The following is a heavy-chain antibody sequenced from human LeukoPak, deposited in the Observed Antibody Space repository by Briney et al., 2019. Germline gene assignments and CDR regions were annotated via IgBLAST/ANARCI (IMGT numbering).Heavy chain of an antibody. J-gene: IGHJ4*02. V-gene: IGHV3-23*01. CDR1: GFTFSSYA. Sequence: PGGSLRLSCAASGFTFSSYAMGWVRQAPGKGLEWVSAISGSGGSTYYADSVKGRITISRDNSKNTLYLQMNSLRAGDTAVYYCTRGSYYYGSGWGQGTLVTVSS. CDR3: TRGSYYYGSG. CDR2: ISGSGGST. D-gene: IGHD3-10*01.